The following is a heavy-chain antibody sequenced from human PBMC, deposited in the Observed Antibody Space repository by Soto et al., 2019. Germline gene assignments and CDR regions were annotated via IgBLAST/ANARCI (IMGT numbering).Heavy chain of an antibody. CDR2: INHSGST. Sequence: SETLSLTCAVYGGSFSGYYWSWIRQPPGKGLEWIGEINHSGSTNYNPSLKSRVTISVDTSKNQFSLKLSSVTAADTAVYYCARGSDWGQPVLWGQGTLVTVSS. CDR3: ARGSDWGQPVL. D-gene: IGHD6-13*01. J-gene: IGHJ4*02. CDR1: GGSFSGYY. V-gene: IGHV4-34*01.